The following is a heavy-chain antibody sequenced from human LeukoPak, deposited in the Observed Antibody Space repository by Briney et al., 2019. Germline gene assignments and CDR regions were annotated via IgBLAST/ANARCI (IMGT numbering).Heavy chain of an antibody. D-gene: IGHD3-3*01. CDR3: ARAITIFGVLIRFDP. V-gene: IGHV4-59*01. CDR1: GGFTTSYY. Sequence: SETLSLTCTVSGGFTTSYYWSWIRQPPGKGLEWIGCINNSGSTNSNPSLKSRVTMSVDTSKNQFSLDLSSVTAADTAVYYCARAITIFGVLIRFDPWGQGILVTVSS. J-gene: IGHJ5*02. CDR2: INNSGST.